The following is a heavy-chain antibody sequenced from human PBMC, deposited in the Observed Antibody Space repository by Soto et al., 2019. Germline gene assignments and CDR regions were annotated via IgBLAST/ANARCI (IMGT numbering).Heavy chain of an antibody. CDR2: IRSSGNYM. V-gene: IGHV3-21*01. Sequence: PGGSLRLACAGSGFTFSSNSMNWVRQAPGKGLEWVSSIRSSGNYMYYADSVKGRFTISRDNVKNSLYLQMNTLRAEDTAVYYCARDDYDSSGYTRFDYWGQGTLVTVS. D-gene: IGHD3-22*01. CDR3: ARDDYDSSGYTRFDY. CDR1: GFTFSSNS. J-gene: IGHJ4*02.